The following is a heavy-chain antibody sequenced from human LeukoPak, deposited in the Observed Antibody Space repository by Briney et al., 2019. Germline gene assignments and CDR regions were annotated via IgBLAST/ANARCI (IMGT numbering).Heavy chain of an antibody. CDR3: ARKGGRYFDWLRSAYYYYGMDV. V-gene: IGHV4-59*08. J-gene: IGHJ6*02. CDR1: GGSISSYY. Sequence: SETLSLTCTVSGGSISSYYRSWIRQPPGKGLEWIGYIYYSGSTNYNPSLKSRVTISVDTSKNQFSLKLSSVTAADTAVYYCARKGGRYFDWLRSAYYYYGMDVWGQGTTVTVSS. CDR2: IYYSGST. D-gene: IGHD3-9*01.